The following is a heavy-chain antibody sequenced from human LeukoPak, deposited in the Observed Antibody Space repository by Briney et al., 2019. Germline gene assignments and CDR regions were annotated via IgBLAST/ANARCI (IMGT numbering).Heavy chain of an antibody. J-gene: IGHJ4*02. CDR1: GYTFTGYY. V-gene: IGHV1-2*02. CDR2: INPNSGGT. Sequence: ASVKVSCKASGYTFTGYYMHWVRQAPGQGLEWMGWINPNSGGTNYAQKFQGRVTMTRDTSISTAYMELSRLRSDDTAVYYCARAIYDFWSGSPDYWGQGTLVTVSS. CDR3: ARAIYDFWSGSPDY. D-gene: IGHD3-3*01.